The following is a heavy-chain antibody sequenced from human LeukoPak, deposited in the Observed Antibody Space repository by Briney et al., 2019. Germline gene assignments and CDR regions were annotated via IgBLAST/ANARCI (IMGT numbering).Heavy chain of an antibody. CDR2: IYPGDSDT. CDR1: GYSFTSYW. V-gene: IGHV5-51*01. CDR3: ARGGEAYYDSSGYYSSYFDY. J-gene: IGHJ4*02. Sequence: GESLKISCKGSGYSFTSYWIGWVRQMPGKGLEWMGIIYPGDSDTRHSPSFQGQVTLSADKSISTAYLQWSSLKASDTAMYYCARGGEAYYDSSGYYSSYFDYWGQGTLVTVSS. D-gene: IGHD3-22*01.